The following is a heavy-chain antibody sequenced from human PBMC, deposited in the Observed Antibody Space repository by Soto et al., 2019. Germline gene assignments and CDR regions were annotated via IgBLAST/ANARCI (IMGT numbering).Heavy chain of an antibody. CDR2: ISSSGSTI. CDR3: ERDHKGGYYYYGMDV. V-gene: IGHV3-48*03. CDR1: GLSLSSYE. J-gene: IGHJ6*02. Sequence: GSLRLSCAASGLSLSSYEMNWVRQAPGKGLEWVSCISSSGSTIYYADSVKGRFTISRDNAKNSLYLQMNSLRAEDTAVYYCERDHKGGYYYYGMDVWGQGTTVTVSS.